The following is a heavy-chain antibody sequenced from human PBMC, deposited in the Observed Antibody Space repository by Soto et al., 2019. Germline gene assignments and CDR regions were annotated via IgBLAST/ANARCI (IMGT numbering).Heavy chain of an antibody. J-gene: IGHJ6*02. CDR3: ASSRGYSSSWYDYYYGMDV. CDR2: INHSGST. Sequence: LSLTCAVYGGSLSGYYWSWIRQPPGKGLEWIGKINHSGSTNYNPALKSRVTISVDTSKNQCSLKLSSVTAADTAVYYCASSRGYSSSWYDYYYGMDVWGQGTTVTSP. CDR1: GGSLSGYY. D-gene: IGHD6-13*01. V-gene: IGHV4-34*01.